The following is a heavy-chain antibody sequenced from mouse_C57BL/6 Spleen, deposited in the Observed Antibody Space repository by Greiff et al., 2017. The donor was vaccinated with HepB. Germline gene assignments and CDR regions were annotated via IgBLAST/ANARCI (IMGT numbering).Heavy chain of an antibody. Sequence: EVQLQQSGPELVKPGASVKISCKASGYTFTDYYMNWVKQSHGKSLEWIGDINPNNGGTSYNQKFKGKATLTVDKSSSTAYMELRSLTSEDSAVYYCARWLLRGYFDVWGTGTTVTVSS. CDR1: GYTFTDYY. D-gene: IGHD2-3*01. J-gene: IGHJ1*03. CDR3: ARWLLRGYFDV. CDR2: INPNNGGT. V-gene: IGHV1-26*01.